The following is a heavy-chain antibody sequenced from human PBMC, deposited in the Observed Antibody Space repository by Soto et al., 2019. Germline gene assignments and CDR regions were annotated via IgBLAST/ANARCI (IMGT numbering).Heavy chain of an antibody. Sequence: GGSLRLSCAASGFTFSSYGMHWVHQAPGKGLEWVAVISYDGSNKYYADSVKGRFTISRDNSKNTLYLQMNSLRAEDTAVYYCAKAGLRFIYYYYGMDVWGQGTTVTVSS. J-gene: IGHJ6*02. D-gene: IGHD5-12*01. V-gene: IGHV3-30*18. CDR1: GFTFSSYG. CDR2: ISYDGSNK. CDR3: AKAGLRFIYYYYGMDV.